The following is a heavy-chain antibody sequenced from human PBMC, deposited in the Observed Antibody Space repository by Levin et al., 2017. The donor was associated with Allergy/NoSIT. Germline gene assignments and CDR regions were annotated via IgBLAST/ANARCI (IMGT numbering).Heavy chain of an antibody. Sequence: GESLKISCAASGFTFSSYGMHWVRQAPGKGLEWVAVISHDGSNKYYAESVKGRFTISRDNSENTLYLQMNSLRAEDTAVYYCVRDVTATDYNYYGMDVWGQGTTVTVSS. CDR2: ISHDGSNK. J-gene: IGHJ6*02. CDR3: VRDVTATDYNYYGMDV. D-gene: IGHD6-25*01. CDR1: GFTFSSYG. V-gene: IGHV3-30*03.